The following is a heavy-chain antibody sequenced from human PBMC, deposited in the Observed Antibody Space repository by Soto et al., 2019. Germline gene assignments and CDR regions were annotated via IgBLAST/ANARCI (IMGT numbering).Heavy chain of an antibody. CDR2: IRSKANSYAT. V-gene: IGHV3-73*01. CDR1: GFTFSGSA. D-gene: IGHD6-6*01. J-gene: IGHJ4*02. Sequence: GGSLRLSCAASGFTFSGSAMHWVRQASGKGLEWVGRIRSKANSYATAYAASVKGRFTISRDDSKNTAYLQMNSLKTEDTAVYYCTRQGELVGPLSPQEDYWGQGTLVTVSS. CDR3: TRQGELVGPLSPQEDY.